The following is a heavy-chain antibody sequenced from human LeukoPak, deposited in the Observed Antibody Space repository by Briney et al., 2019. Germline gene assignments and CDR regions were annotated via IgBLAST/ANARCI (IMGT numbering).Heavy chain of an antibody. CDR1: GVSISRSNAY. Sequence: SETLSLTCTVPGVSISRSNAYWGWIRQPPGKGLEWIGSIYYSGNTYYSASLKSQVSISIDTSKNQFSLKLSSVTAADTAVYYCARGKRWTRYYYYMDVWGKGTTVTVSS. V-gene: IGHV4-39*01. J-gene: IGHJ6*03. D-gene: IGHD4-23*01. CDR2: IYYSGNT. CDR3: ARGKRWTRYYYYMDV.